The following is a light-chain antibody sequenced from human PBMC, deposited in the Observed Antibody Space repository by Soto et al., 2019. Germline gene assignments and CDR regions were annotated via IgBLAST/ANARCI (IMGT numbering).Light chain of an antibody. V-gene: IGLV1-44*01. CDR1: ISNIGKDT. CDR3: STWDDSLNCWV. CDR2: NDD. Sequence: QSVLTQPPSVSGTPGLRVNISCSGGISNIGKDTVNWYQQLPGTAPKLLMYNDDKRPSGVPDRFSGSRSGTSASLAISGLQADDDAVYFWSTWDDSLNCWVFGGGTKVTVL. J-gene: IGLJ3*02.